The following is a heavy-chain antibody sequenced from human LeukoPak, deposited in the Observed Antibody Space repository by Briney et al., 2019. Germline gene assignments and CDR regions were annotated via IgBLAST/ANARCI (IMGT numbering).Heavy chain of an antibody. CDR2: IYHSGST. V-gene: IGHV4-38-2*02. D-gene: IGHD3/OR15-3a*01. CDR1: GYSISSGYY. CDR3: ARGSTSLY. J-gene: IGHJ4*02. Sequence: KSSETLSLTCTVSGYSISSGYYWGWIRQPPGKGLEWIGSIYHSGSTYYNPSLKSRVTISVDTSKNQFSLKLSSVTAADTAVYYCARGSTSLYWGQGTLVTVSS.